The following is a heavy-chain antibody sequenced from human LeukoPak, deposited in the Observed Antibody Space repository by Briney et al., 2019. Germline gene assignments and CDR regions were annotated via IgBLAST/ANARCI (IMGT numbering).Heavy chain of an antibody. D-gene: IGHD3-3*01. J-gene: IGHJ4*02. Sequence: GGSLRLSCTASRFTFSNYWMSWVRQAPWKGLEWVSFIYSGGSTYYADSVKGRFTISRDNSKNTLYLQMNSLRAEDTAVYYCARVHDFWSGYPLDYWGQGTLVTVSS. CDR3: ARVHDFWSGYPLDY. CDR1: RFTFSNYW. CDR2: IYSGGST. V-gene: IGHV3-53*01.